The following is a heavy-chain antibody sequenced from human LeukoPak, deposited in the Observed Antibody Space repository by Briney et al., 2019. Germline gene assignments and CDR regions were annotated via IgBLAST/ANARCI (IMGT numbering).Heavy chain of an antibody. J-gene: IGHJ3*01. CDR1: GYKFNAYW. Sequence: PGESLKISCKGSGYKFNAYWIAWVRQMPGKGLEWMGIIYPDDSDTRYSPSFQGQVTISADKSVNTAYLQWSSLKASDTAMYYCARPNITSYYDSRGYDAFDVWGQGTMVTVYS. D-gene: IGHD3-22*01. CDR2: IYPDDSDT. CDR3: ARPNITSYYDSRGYDAFDV. V-gene: IGHV5-51*01.